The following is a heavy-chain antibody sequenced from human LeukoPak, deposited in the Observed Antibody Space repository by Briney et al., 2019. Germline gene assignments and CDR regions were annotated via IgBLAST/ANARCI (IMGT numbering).Heavy chain of an antibody. J-gene: IGHJ4*02. CDR2: ISYDGSNK. D-gene: IGHD4-17*01. CDR3: ARVPGYGDYAPLDY. V-gene: IGHV3-30*04. CDR1: GFTFSSYA. Sequence: GRSLRLSCAASGFTFSSYAMHWVRQAPGKGLEWVAVISYDGSNKYYADSVKGRFTISRDNSKNTLYLQMNSLRAEDMAVYYCARVPGYGDYAPLDYWGQGTLVTVSS.